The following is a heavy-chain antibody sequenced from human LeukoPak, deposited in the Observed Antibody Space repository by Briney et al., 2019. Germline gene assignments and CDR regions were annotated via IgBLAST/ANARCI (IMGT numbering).Heavy chain of an antibody. CDR3: AKGDYGDYKLIDY. CDR1: GFTFGSYA. CDR2: ISSSGDTT. J-gene: IGHJ4*02. D-gene: IGHD4-17*01. Sequence: PGGSRRLSCAASGFTFGSYAISWVRQAPGKGLEWVSAISSSGDTTLYVDSVKGRFAISRDNSKNTLYLQMSGLRPEDTAIYYRAKGDYGDYKLIDYWGQGTLVTVSS. V-gene: IGHV3-23*01.